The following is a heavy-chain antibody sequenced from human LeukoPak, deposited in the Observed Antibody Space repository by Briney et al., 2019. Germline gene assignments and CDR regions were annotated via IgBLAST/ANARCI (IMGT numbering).Heavy chain of an antibody. Sequence: ASVKVSCKASGGTFSSYTISWVRQAPGQGLEWMGRIIPILGIANYAQKFQGRVTITADKSTSTAYMDLSSLRSEDTAVYYCASSVIWSGYPKYCFDYWGQGTLVTVSS. CDR2: IIPILGIA. V-gene: IGHV1-69*02. CDR3: ASSVIWSGYPKYCFDY. CDR1: GGTFSSYT. D-gene: IGHD3-3*01. J-gene: IGHJ4*02.